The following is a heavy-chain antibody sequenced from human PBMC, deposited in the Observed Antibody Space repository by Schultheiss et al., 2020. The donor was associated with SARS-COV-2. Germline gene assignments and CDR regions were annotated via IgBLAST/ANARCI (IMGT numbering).Heavy chain of an antibody. CDR3: AADDLVLGY. Sequence: ASVKVSCKASGYTFTNYGIAWVRQAPGQGLEWMGWINAYNGNTNYAQKLQGRVTMTTDTSTSTAYMELRSLRSDDTAVYYCAADDLVLGYWGQGTLVTVSS. V-gene: IGHV1-18*01. J-gene: IGHJ4*02. CDR2: INAYNGNT. CDR1: GYTFTNYG. D-gene: IGHD2-15*01.